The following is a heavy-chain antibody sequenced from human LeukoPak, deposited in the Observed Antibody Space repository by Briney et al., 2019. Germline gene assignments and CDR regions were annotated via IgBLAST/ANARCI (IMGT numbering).Heavy chain of an antibody. CDR3: ARVVAAAGYYYYYTDV. D-gene: IGHD6-13*01. Sequence: SETLSLTCTVSGGSISSGDYYWSWIRQPPGKGLEWIGYIYYSGSTYYNPSLKSRVTISVDTSKNQFSLKLRSVTSADTTVYYCARVVAAAGYYYYYTDVGGKGTTVIVSS. CDR2: IYYSGST. V-gene: IGHV4-30-4*08. J-gene: IGHJ6*03. CDR1: GGSISSGDYY.